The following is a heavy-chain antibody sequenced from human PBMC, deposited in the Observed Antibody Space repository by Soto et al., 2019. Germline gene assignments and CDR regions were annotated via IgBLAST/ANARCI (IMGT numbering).Heavy chain of an antibody. CDR2: IYYSGST. Sequence: PSETLSLTCTVSGGSISSSSYYWGWIRQPPGKGLEWIGSIYYSGSTYYNPSLKSRVTISVNTSKNQFSLKRSSVTAADKAVYYSARHRYNWNYLNWYFDLWGRGTLVTVSS. CDR3: ARHRYNWNYLNWYFDL. D-gene: IGHD1-7*01. V-gene: IGHV4-39*01. CDR1: GGSISSSSYY. J-gene: IGHJ2*01.